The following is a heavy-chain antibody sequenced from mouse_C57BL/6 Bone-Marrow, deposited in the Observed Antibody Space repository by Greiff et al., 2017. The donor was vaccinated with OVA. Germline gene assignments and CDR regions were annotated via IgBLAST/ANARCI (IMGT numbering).Heavy chain of an antibody. CDR1: GYAFSSYW. J-gene: IGHJ3*01. CDR2: IYPGEGDT. D-gene: IGHD2-4*01. Sequence: VQLQQSGAELVKPGASVKISCKASGYAFSSYWMNWVKQRPGKGLEWIGQIYPGEGDTNYNGKFKGKATLTADKSSSTAYMQLSSLTSEDSAVYFCARTYDYDLFAYWGQGTLVTVSA. CDR3: ARTYDYDLFAY. V-gene: IGHV1-80*01.